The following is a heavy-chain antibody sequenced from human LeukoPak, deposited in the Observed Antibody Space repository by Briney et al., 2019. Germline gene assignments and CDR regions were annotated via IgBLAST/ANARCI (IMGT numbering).Heavy chain of an antibody. CDR1: GGSISSSSYY. Sequence: SETLSLTCTVSGGSISSSSYYWGWIRQPPGKGLEWIGSVLYSRSTFYNPSLKSRVTISVDTSKNRFSLKVSSVTAADTAVYYCARGHEIFWVGNWFDPWGQGTLVPVSS. CDR3: ARGHEIFWVGNWFDP. D-gene: IGHD3-9*01. V-gene: IGHV4-39*07. CDR2: VLYSRST. J-gene: IGHJ5*02.